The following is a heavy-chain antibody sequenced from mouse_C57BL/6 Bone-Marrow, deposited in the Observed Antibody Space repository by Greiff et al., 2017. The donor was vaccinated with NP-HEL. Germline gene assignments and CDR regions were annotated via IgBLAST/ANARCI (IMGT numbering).Heavy chain of an antibody. CDR2: ISSGGSYT. D-gene: IGHD1-1*01. CDR1: GFTFSSYG. J-gene: IGHJ4*01. Sequence: EVNVVESGGDLVKPGGSLKLSCAASGFTFSSYGMSWVRQTPDKRLEWVATISSGGSYTYYPDSVKGRFTISRDNAKNTLYLQMSSLKSEDTAMYYCARLLLLRSFSAMDYWGQGTSVTVSA. CDR3: ARLLLLRSFSAMDY. V-gene: IGHV5-6*01.